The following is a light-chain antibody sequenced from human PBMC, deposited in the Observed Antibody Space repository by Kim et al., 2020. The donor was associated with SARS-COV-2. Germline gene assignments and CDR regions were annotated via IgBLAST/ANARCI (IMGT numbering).Light chain of an antibody. CDR2: KAS. CDR1: QSISSW. V-gene: IGKV1-5*03. CDR3: QHYSSFPLT. Sequence: DIQMTQSPSTLSASVGDRVTITCRASQSISSWLAWYQQKPGKAPRLLIYKASNLESGVPSRFSGSGSGTEFTLTISSLQTDDFATYYCQHYSSFPLTFGGGTKVDIK. J-gene: IGKJ4*01.